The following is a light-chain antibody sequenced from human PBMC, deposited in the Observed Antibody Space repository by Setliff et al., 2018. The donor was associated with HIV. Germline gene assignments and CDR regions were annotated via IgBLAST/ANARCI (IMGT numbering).Light chain of an antibody. V-gene: IGLV2-14*03. J-gene: IGLJ1*01. Sequence: QSALTQPTSVSGSPGQSITIACTGTSSDVGGYNYVSWYQHHPGKAPKLMIYDVSKRPSVVSNRFSGSKSGNTASLTISGLQAEDEADYYCSSYTSSSTFVFGTGTKGTV. CDR1: SSDVGGYNY. CDR2: DVS. CDR3: SSYTSSSTFV.